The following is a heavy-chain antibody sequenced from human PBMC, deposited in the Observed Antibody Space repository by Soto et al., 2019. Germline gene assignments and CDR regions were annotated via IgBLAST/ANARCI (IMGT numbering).Heavy chain of an antibody. J-gene: IGHJ4*02. D-gene: IGHD3-16*01. CDR1: GFTFSSYA. V-gene: IGHV3-30-3*01. CDR3: AGDGGAY. CDR2: MSYDGSNK. Sequence: QVQLVESGGGVVQPGRSLRLSCAASGFTFSSYAMHWVRRAPGKGLEWMAVMSYDGSNKYYADSVKGRFTISRANSKNTLYLQMNSLRPEATALYYCAGDGGAYWGQGTLVIVSS.